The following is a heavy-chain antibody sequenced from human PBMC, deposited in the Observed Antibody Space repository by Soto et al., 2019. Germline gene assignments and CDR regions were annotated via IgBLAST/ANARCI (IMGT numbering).Heavy chain of an antibody. J-gene: IGHJ4*02. D-gene: IGHD3-22*01. CDR3: AKKLDYYDSSGPPPYFDY. Sequence: GGSLRLSCAASGFTFSSYGMHWVRQAPGKGLEWVAVISYDGSNKYYADSVKGRFTISRDNSKNTLYLQMNSLRAEDTAVYYCAKKLDYYDSSGPPPYFDYWGQGTLVTVSS. CDR1: GFTFSSYG. CDR2: ISYDGSNK. V-gene: IGHV3-30*18.